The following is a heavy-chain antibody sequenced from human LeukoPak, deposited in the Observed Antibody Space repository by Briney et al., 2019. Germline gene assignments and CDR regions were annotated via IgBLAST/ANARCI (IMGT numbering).Heavy chain of an antibody. CDR1: GGSISSGGYS. J-gene: IGHJ3*02. V-gene: IGHV4-30-2*01. CDR2: IYHSGST. D-gene: IGHD3-9*01. CDR3: ARGGGNILTGYGAFDI. Sequence: SETLSPTCAVSGGSISSGGYSWSWIRQPPGKGLEWIGYIYHSGSTYYNPSLKSRVTISVDRSKNQFSLKLSSVTAADTAVYYCARGGGNILTGYGAFDIWGQGTMVTVSS.